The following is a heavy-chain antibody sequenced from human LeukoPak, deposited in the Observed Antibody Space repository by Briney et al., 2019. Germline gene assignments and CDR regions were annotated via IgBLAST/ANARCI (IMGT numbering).Heavy chain of an antibody. D-gene: IGHD2-2*01. J-gene: IGHJ6*02. CDR2: ISYDGSNK. CDR1: GFTFSSNV. Sequence: GGSLRLSCAASGFTFSSNVMHWVRQAPGKGLEWVAVISYDGSNKYYADSVKGRFTISRDNSKNTLYLQMNSLRAEDTAVYYCAREGGDRYCSSTSCRSRPRGVYYYYGMDVWGQGTTVTVSS. V-gene: IGHV3-30-3*01. CDR3: AREGGDRYCSSTSCRSRPRGVYYYYGMDV.